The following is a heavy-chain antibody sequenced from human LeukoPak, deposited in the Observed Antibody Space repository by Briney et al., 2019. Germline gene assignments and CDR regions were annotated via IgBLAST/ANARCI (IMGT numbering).Heavy chain of an antibody. V-gene: IGHV3-21*01. CDR1: GFTFSSYS. Sequence: GGSLRLSCAASGFTFSSYSMNWVRQAPGKGLEWVSSISSSSSYIYYTDSVKGRFTISRDNAKNSLYLQMNSLRAEDTAVYYCARSDGDYGIGAFDIWGQGTMVTVSS. CDR3: ARSDGDYGIGAFDI. D-gene: IGHD4-17*01. CDR2: ISSSSSYI. J-gene: IGHJ3*02.